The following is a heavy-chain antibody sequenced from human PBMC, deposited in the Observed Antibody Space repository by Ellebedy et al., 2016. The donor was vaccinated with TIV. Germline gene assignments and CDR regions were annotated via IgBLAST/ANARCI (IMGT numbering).Heavy chain of an antibody. D-gene: IGHD3-10*01. CDR2: IGGLDTAT. V-gene: IGHV3-23*05. Sequence: GGSLRLSXAASGLTFSVYAMTWVRQAPGKGLEWISHIGGLDTATYYADSVKGRFTISRDNSKDTVYLQMNSLRAEDTAVYYCARRGRGVVGYDYWGQGTLVTAS. CDR3: ARRGRGVVGYDY. CDR1: GLTFSVYA. J-gene: IGHJ4*02.